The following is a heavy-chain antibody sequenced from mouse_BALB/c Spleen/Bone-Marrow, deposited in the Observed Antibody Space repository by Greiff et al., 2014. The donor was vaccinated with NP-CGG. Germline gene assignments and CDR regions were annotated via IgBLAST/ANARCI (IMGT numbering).Heavy chain of an antibody. CDR2: ILPGSGSN. CDR3: ATARATSYYGMDY. Sequence: VQLQQSGAELMKPGASVKISCKATGYTFSSYWIEWVKQRPGHGLEWIGEILPGSGSNKYNEKFKGKATFTADTSSNTAYMQLSRLTSDDSAVYYFATARATSYYGMDYWGQGTSVTVFS. CDR1: GYTFSSYW. D-gene: IGHD3-1*01. V-gene: IGHV1-9*01. J-gene: IGHJ4*01.